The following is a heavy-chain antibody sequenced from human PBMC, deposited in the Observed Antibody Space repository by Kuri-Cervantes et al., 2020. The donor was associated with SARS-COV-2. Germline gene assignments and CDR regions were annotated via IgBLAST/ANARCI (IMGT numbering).Heavy chain of an antibody. CDR2: ISSSSSYT. CDR3: ASFGSGWYDDAFDI. J-gene: IGHJ3*02. Sequence: GESLKISCVASGFIFSTYGMHWVRQAPGKGLEWVSYISSSSSYTNYADSVKGRFTISRDNAKNSLYLQMNSLRAEDTAVYYCASFGSGWYDDAFDIWGQGTMVTVSS. CDR1: GFIFSTYG. D-gene: IGHD6-19*01. V-gene: IGHV3-21*05.